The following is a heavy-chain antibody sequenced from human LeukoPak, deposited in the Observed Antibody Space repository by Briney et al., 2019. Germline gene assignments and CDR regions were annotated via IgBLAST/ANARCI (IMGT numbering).Heavy chain of an antibody. J-gene: IGHJ4*02. CDR2: IDQDGSEK. CDR1: GFTFSNYW. V-gene: IGHV3-7*01. CDR3: ARGHNRLDY. Sequence: GGSLRLSCAAPGFTFSNYWMSWVRQAPGKGLEWVANIDQDGSEKSYVDSVKGRFTISRDNAKNSLYLLMNSLRADDTSVYYCARGHNRLDYWGQGTLVTVPS. D-gene: IGHD1-14*01.